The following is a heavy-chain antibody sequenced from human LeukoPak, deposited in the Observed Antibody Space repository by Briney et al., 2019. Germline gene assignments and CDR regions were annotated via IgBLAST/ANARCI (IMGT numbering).Heavy chain of an antibody. CDR2: ISSNGGRT. Sequence: PGGSLRLSCSASGFTFSSYAMHWVRQAPGKGLEYVSAISSNGGRTYYADSVKGRFTISRDNSKNTLYLQMRSLRAEDTAVYYCVPIAVAGFFDYWGQGTLVTVSS. D-gene: IGHD6-19*01. CDR3: VPIAVAGFFDY. CDR1: GFTFSSYA. V-gene: IGHV3-64D*09. J-gene: IGHJ4*02.